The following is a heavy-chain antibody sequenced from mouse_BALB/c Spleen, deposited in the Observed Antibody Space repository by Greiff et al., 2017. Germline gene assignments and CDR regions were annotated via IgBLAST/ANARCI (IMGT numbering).Heavy chain of an antibody. CDR1: GYTFTDYN. V-gene: IGHV1-18*01. CDR3: VLLRYPYYAMDY. J-gene: IGHJ4*01. Sequence: EVQLQQSGPELVKPGASVKIPCKASGYTFTDYNMDWVKQSHGKSLEWIGDINPNNGGTIYNQKFKGKATLTVDKSSSTAYMELRSLTSEDTAVYYCVLLRYPYYAMDYWGQGTSVTVSS. D-gene: IGHD1-1*01. CDR2: INPNNGGT.